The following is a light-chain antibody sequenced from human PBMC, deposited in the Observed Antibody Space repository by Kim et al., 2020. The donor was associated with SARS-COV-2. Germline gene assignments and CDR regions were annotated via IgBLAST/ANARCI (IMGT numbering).Light chain of an antibody. CDR3: QQTRSFPIT. J-gene: IGKJ5*01. V-gene: IGKV1-12*01. CDR1: QDIGSW. Sequence: ESIGDRVTFTCRASQDIGSWLAWYQQKPGKAPKLLIYDASTLQDGAPSRFSGSGSVTDFTLTISSLQAEDFASYICQQTRSFPITFGQGTRLEIK. CDR2: DAS.